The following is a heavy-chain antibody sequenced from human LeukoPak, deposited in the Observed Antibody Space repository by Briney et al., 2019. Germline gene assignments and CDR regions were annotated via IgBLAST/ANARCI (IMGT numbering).Heavy chain of an antibody. V-gene: IGHV4-39*01. CDR2: IYYSGST. CDR1: GGSISSSSYY. D-gene: IGHD3-3*01. J-gene: IGHJ4*02. CDR3: ARHTSRPITIFGVVILGTEFDY. Sequence: SETLSLTCTVSGGSISSSSYYWGWIRQPPGKGLEWIGSIYYSGSTYYNPSLKSRVTISVDTSKNQFSLKLSSVTAADTAVYYCARHTSRPITIFGVVILGTEFDYWGQGTLVTVSS.